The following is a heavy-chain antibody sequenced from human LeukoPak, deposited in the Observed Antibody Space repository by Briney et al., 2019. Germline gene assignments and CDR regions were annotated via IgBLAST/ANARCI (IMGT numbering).Heavy chain of an antibody. D-gene: IGHD3-9*01. Sequence: AETLSLTCSLSGGSITTSRYYWAWIRQSPGKGLKWICSFYYSGKASYRPSLMSRATISIATSKKRISLNLTSVPARDPAITYCATPEEVRYFEAWGQGTLVTVSS. CDR2: FYYSGKA. CDR3: ATPEEVRYFEA. J-gene: IGHJ5*02. CDR1: GGSITTSRYY. V-gene: IGHV4-39*01.